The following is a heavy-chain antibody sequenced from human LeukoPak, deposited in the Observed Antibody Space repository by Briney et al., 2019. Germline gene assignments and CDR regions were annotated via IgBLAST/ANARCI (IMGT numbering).Heavy chain of an antibody. V-gene: IGHV3-21*01. D-gene: IGHD1-26*01. CDR3: ARATWDPNYYYYMDV. CDR1: GFTFGSYT. CDR2: ISSSSSYI. J-gene: IGHJ6*03. Sequence: GGSLRLSCAASGFTFGSYTMKWVRQAPGKGLEWVSSISSSSSYIYYADSVKGRFTISRDNAKNSLYLQMNSLRAEDTAVYFCARATWDPNYYYYMDVWGKGTTVTISS.